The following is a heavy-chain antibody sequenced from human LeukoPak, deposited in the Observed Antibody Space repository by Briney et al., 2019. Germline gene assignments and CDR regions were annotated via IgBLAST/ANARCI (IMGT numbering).Heavy chain of an antibody. Sequence: PSETLSLTCTVSGGSISSGSYYWSWIRQPAGKGLEWIGYIYYSGSTNYNPSLKSRVTISVDTSKNQFSLKLSSVTAADTAVYYCARAYGSGKFFRFDPWGQGTLVTVSS. J-gene: IGHJ5*02. V-gene: IGHV4-61*10. CDR2: IYYSGST. CDR1: GGSISSGSYY. D-gene: IGHD3-10*01. CDR3: ARAYGSGKFFRFDP.